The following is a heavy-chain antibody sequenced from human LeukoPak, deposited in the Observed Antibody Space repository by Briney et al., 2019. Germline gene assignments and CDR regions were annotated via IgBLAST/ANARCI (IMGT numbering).Heavy chain of an antibody. CDR3: ARADKKPTPDFDWLHPYYYYYMDV. CDR2: IKQDGSEK. J-gene: IGHJ6*03. Sequence: GGSLRLSCGGSGFTFSSYWMSWVRQAPGKGLEWVANIKQDGSEKYYVDSVKGRFTISRDNAKNSLYLQMNSLRAEDTAVYYCARADKKPTPDFDWLHPYYYYYMDVWGKGTTVTISS. V-gene: IGHV3-7*01. D-gene: IGHD3-9*01. CDR1: GFTFSSYW.